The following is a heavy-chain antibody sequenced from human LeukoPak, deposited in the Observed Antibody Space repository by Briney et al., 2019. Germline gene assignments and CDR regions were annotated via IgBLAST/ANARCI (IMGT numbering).Heavy chain of an antibody. J-gene: IGHJ4*02. V-gene: IGHV1-18*04. CDR3: ARTPDFWSGYSPGY. CDR1: GYTFTSYG. D-gene: IGHD3-3*01. Sequence: ASVKVSCKASGYTFTSYGISWVRQASGQGLEWMGWISAYNGNTNYAQKLQGRVTMTTDTSTSTAYMELRSLRSDDTAVYYCARTPDFWSGYSPGYWGQGTLVTVSS. CDR2: ISAYNGNT.